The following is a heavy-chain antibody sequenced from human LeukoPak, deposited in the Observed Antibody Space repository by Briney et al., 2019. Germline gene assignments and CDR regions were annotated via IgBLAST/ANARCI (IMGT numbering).Heavy chain of an antibody. CDR3: ARDNSVEDTAWWFDP. D-gene: IGHD4-23*01. CDR1: GYTFTGYY. V-gene: IGHV1-46*01. CDR2: INPSGGNT. J-gene: IGHJ5*02. Sequence: ASVKVSCKASGYTFTGYYMHWVRQAPGQGLEWMGIINPSGGNTSYAQKFQGRVTMTRDMSTSTDYMELSSLRSEDTAVYYCARDNSVEDTAWWFDPWGQGTLVTVSS.